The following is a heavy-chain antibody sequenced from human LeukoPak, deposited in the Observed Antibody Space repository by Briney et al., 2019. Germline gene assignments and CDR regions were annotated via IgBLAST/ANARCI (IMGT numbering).Heavy chain of an antibody. J-gene: IGHJ3*02. V-gene: IGHV6-1*01. CDR1: GDSVSSNSAA. CDR2: TYYRSKWYN. D-gene: IGHD6-19*01. CDR3: ARRQWLGFNMAFDI. Sequence: SQTLSLTCAISGDSVSSNSAAWNWIRQSPSRGLEWLGRTYYRSKWYNDYALSVKSRIIINPDTSKNHFSLQLNSVTPEDTAVYYCARRQWLGFNMAFDIWGQGTMVTVSS.